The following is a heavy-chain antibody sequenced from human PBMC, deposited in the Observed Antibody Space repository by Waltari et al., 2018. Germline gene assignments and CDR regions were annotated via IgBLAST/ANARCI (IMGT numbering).Heavy chain of an antibody. CDR3: AKDRGDYYDSSGYSYYFDY. D-gene: IGHD3-22*01. Sequence: QVQLVESGGGVVQPGGSLRRYCAASGFTFSSYGMHWVRQAPGKGLEWVAFIRYDGSNKYYADSVKGRFTISRDNSKNTLYLQMNSLRAEDTAVYYCAKDRGDYYDSSGYSYYFDYWGQGTLVTVSS. J-gene: IGHJ4*02. V-gene: IGHV3-30*02. CDR1: GFTFSSYG. CDR2: IRYDGSNK.